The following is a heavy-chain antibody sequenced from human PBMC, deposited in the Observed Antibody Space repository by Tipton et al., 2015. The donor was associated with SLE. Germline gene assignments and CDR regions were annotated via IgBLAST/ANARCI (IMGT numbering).Heavy chain of an antibody. CDR3: AAGSSPAY. CDR1: GLIFDDYS. CDR2: IKWNSEKI. V-gene: IGHV3-9*01. Sequence: SLRLSCVGSGLIFDDYSMYWVRQVPGKGLEYVSGIKWNSEKIGYADSVRGRFTVSRDNAKSSLYLQMSSLRVDDTALYYCAAGSSPAYWGQGAQVTVSP. J-gene: IGHJ4*02. D-gene: IGHD1-26*01.